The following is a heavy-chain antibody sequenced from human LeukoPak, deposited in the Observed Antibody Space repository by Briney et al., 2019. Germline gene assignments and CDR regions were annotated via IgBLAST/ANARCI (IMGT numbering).Heavy chain of an antibody. J-gene: IGHJ4*02. CDR1: GYTFTSYD. D-gene: IGHD3-3*01. CDR2: MNPNSGNT. Sequence: GASVKVSCKASGYTFTSYDINWVRQATGQGLEWMGWMNPNSGNTGYAQKFQGRVTMTRNTSISTACMELSSLRSEDTAVYYCARNLITIFGVVIQAFAYWGQGTLVTVSS. V-gene: IGHV1-8*01. CDR3: ARNLITIFGVVIQAFAY.